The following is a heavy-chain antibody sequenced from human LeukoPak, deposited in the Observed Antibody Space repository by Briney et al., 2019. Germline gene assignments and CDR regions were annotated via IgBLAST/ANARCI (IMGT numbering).Heavy chain of an antibody. Sequence: RRSLRPSCAASGFTFWSYSMNWVRQAPGKGLEWVSSISSTSVYIYYADSVMGRFTISRDYAKNSLYLQMSSLRAEATAVYYCARGNSDYDFDYWGQGALVTVSS. J-gene: IGHJ4*02. CDR3: ARGNSDYDFDY. CDR1: GFTFWSYS. D-gene: IGHD5-12*01. V-gene: IGHV3-21*01. CDR2: ISSTSVYI.